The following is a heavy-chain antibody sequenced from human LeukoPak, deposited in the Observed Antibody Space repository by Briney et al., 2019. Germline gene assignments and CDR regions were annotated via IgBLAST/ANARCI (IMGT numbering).Heavy chain of an antibody. D-gene: IGHD6-19*01. V-gene: IGHV3-48*02. J-gene: IGHJ4*02. CDR1: GFTFNKYS. CDR2: ISSSSGSI. Sequence: GGSLRLSCAASGFTFNKYSMNWVRQAPGKGLEWVSYISSSSGSIYYADSVKGRFTISRDNAKNSLYLQMNSLRDEDTAVYYCARDRPLSSGHFDYWGQGTLVTVSS. CDR3: ARDRPLSSGHFDY.